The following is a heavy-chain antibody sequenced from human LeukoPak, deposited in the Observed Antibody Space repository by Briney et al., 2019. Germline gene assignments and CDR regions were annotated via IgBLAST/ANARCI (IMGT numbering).Heavy chain of an antibody. V-gene: IGHV3-48*03. CDR2: ISSSGSTT. J-gene: IGHJ4*02. CDR3: ATLTAYCSSISCHDY. CDR1: GFTFSSYE. Sequence: GGSLRLSCAASGFTFSSYEMNWVRQAPGKGLEWVSYISSSGSTTYYADSVKGRFTISRDNAKNSLYLQMNSLRAEDTAVYYCATLTAYCSSISCHDYWGQGTLVTVSS. D-gene: IGHD2-2*01.